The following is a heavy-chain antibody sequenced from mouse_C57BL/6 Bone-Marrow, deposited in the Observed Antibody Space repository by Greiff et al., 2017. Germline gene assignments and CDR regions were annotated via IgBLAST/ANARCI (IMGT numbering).Heavy chain of an antibody. CDR2: IWSGGST. CDR1: GFSLTSYG. Sequence: QVQLQQSGPGLVQPSQSLSITCTVSGFSLTSYGVHWVRQSPGKGLEWLGVIWSGGSTDYNAAFISRLSISKDNSKSQVFFKMNSLQADDTAIYYCARKRSLITTVVATDFYAMDYWGQGTSVTVSS. D-gene: IGHD1-1*01. J-gene: IGHJ4*01. CDR3: ARKRSLITTVVATDFYAMDY. V-gene: IGHV2-2*01.